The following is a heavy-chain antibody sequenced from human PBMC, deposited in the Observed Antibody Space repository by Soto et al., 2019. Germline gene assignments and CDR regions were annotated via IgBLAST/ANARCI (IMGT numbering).Heavy chain of an antibody. CDR3: ARAYGSGGCCYPDRTNWFDP. CDR2: IYYSGST. Sequence: QVQLQESGPGLVKPSQTLSLTCTVSGGSISSGGYYWSWIRQHPGKGLEWIGYIYYSGSTYYNPSLKSRVTISVDTSKNQFSLKLSSVTAADTAVYYCARAYGSGGCCYPDRTNWFDPWGQGTLVTVSS. V-gene: IGHV4-31*03. J-gene: IGHJ5*02. D-gene: IGHD2-15*01. CDR1: GGSISSGGYY.